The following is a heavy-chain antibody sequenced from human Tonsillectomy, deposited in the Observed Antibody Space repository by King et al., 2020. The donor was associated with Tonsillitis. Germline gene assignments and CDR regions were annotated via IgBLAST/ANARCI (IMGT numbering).Heavy chain of an antibody. V-gene: IGHV3-30*04. CDR3: ARARRLGNAFDI. Sequence: VQLVEPGGGLVQPGRSLRLSCAASGVTFSPYAMNGVRQAPGKGLEWGALISSDGSKKYYADSVKGRFTISRDNSKNTLYLQMNSVRAEDTAVYYCARARRLGNAFDIWGQGTMVIVSS. J-gene: IGHJ3*02. D-gene: IGHD7-27*01. CDR2: ISSDGSKK. CDR1: GVTFSPYA.